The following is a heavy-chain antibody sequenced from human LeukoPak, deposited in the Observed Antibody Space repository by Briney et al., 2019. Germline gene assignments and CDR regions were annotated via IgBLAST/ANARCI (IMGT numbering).Heavy chain of an antibody. CDR3: ARDSGEYSSTANWFDP. J-gene: IGHJ5*02. D-gene: IGHD6-6*01. Sequence: SETLSLTCAVSGGSISSGGYSWSWIRQPPGKGLEWFGYIYHRDTTYYNPSRKSRVTISLDTSKNQFSLKLASVTAADTAVYYCARDSGEYSSTANWFDPWGQGTLVTVSS. CDR2: IYHRDTT. CDR1: GGSISSGGYS. V-gene: IGHV4-30-2*01.